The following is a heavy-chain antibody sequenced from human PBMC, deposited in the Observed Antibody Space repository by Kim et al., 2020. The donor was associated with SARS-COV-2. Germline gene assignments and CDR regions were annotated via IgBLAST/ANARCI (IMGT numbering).Heavy chain of an antibody. J-gene: IGHJ4*02. V-gene: IGHV3-64*02. CDR1: GFTFRSYA. CDR3: ASVFPRSGSYDF. CDR2: ITDNGVTT. Sequence: GGSLRLFCAGSGFTFRSYAMQWVRQAPGKGLEYVSAITDNGVTTFYADSVKGRFTISRDNSKNMVYLQMGSLRPEDTAVYYCASVFPRSGSYDFWGQGILVTVSP. D-gene: IGHD1-26*01.